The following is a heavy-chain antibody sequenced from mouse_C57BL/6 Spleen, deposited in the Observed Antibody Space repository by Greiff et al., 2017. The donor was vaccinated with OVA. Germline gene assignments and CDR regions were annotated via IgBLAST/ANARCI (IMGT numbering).Heavy chain of an antibody. CDR2: IDPSDSYT. J-gene: IGHJ3*01. CDR3: AGGYGKAWFAY. Sequence: QVQLQQSGAELVRPGTSVKLSCKASGYTFTSYWMHWVKQRPGQGLEWIGVIDPSDSYTNYNQKFKGKATLTVDTSSSTAYMQLSSLTSEDSAVYYCAGGYGKAWFAYWGQGTLVTVSA. D-gene: IGHD2-10*02. V-gene: IGHV1-59*01. CDR1: GYTFTSYW.